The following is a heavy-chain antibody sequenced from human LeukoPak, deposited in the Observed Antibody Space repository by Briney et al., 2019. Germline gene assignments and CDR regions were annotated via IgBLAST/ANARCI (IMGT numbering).Heavy chain of an antibody. CDR2: ISWGGGST. CDR3: AKDRSGNSYGHFDY. D-gene: IGHD3-10*01. V-gene: IGHV3-43D*04. CDR1: GFTFDDYV. J-gene: IGHJ4*02. Sequence: PGGSLRLSCAASGFTFDDYVMHWVRQAPGKGLEWVSLISWGGGSTYYADSVKVRFTISRDNSKNSLYLHMNSLRAEDTALYYCAKDRSGNSYGHFDYWGQGTLVTVSS.